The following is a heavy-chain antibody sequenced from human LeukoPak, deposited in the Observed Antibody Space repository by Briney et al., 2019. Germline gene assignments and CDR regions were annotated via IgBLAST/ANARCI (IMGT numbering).Heavy chain of an antibody. CDR3: ARRNYYDYLDAFDI. CDR2: INHSGST. V-gene: IGHV4-34*01. D-gene: IGHD3-22*01. CDR1: GGSFSGYY. J-gene: IGHJ3*02. Sequence: SETLSLTCAVYGGSFSGYYWSWIRQPPGKGLEWIGEINHSGSTNYNPSLKSRVTISVDTSKNQLSLKLSSVTAADTAVYYCARRNYYDYLDAFDIWGQGTMVTVSS.